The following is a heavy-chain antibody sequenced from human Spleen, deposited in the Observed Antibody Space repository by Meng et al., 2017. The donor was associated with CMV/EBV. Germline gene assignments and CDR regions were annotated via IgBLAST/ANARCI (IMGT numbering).Heavy chain of an antibody. CDR2: IGSSSSYI. J-gene: IGHJ6*02. V-gene: IGHV3-21*01. CDR3: ARAEGLRFLEWYSYGMDV. D-gene: IGHD3-3*01. Sequence: ETLSLTCAASGFTFSSYSMNWVRQAPGKGLEWVSSIGSSSSYIYYADSVKGRFTISRDNAKNSLYLQMNSLRAEDTAVYYCARAEGLRFLEWYSYGMDVWGQGTTVTVSS. CDR1: GFTFSSYS.